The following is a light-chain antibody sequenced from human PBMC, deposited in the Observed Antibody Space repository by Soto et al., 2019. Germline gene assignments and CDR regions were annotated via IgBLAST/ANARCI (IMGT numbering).Light chain of an antibody. CDR2: KAS. V-gene: IGKV1-5*03. CDR1: QTISSW. J-gene: IGKJ5*01. CDR3: QQSNTYPT. Sequence: DIQMTQSTSTLFGSXXDGVTITCRASQTISSWLAWHQQKPGKAPXXLFDKASTLKSGVPSRFSGNWSGTEFTLTISSLQPDDFATCYCQQSNTYPTFGQGTRLEIK.